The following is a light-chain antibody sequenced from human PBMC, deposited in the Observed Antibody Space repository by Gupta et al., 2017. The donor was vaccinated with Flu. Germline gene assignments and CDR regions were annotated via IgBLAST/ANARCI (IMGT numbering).Light chain of an antibody. J-gene: IGKJ1*01. CDR1: KSVSSY. Sequence: DIQMTQSPSSLSASVGDRVTITCRASKSVSSYLNWYQQKPGKAPKLLIYAASSLHSGVPSRFSCSGSGTDFTLTITSLQPGDFASYFCQQSYITPWTFGQGTKVDMK. V-gene: IGKV1-39*01. CDR2: AAS. CDR3: QQSYITPWT.